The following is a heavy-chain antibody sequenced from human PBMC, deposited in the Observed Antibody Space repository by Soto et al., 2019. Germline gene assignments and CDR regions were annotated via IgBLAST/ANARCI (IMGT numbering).Heavy chain of an antibody. CDR1: AFTFSSYV. D-gene: IGHD4-4*01. CDR2: MSYDGSKK. CDR3: ARDRWNEYSIHYYGMDV. V-gene: IGHV3-30-3*01. J-gene: IGHJ6*02. Sequence: QMQLVESGGGVVQPGRSRRLSCAASAFTFSSYVMHWVRQAPGKGLEWVASMSYDGSKKYHADSVKGRFTISRDNSKNTLYLQMESLRTEDTAIYYCARDRWNEYSIHYYGMDVWGQGTTVTVSS.